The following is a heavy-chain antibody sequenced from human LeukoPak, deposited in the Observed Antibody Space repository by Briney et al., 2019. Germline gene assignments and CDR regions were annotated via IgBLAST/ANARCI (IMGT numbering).Heavy chain of an antibody. Sequence: GGSLRLSCAASGFTFGSDWMTWVRQAPGKGLEWVANINQDGSEKYYVDSVRGRFTISRDNAKNSLYLQMNSLRAEDTAVYYCARDYTGYFPWGQGTLVIVSS. D-gene: IGHD3-9*01. CDR3: ARDYTGYFP. V-gene: IGHV3-7*03. CDR2: INQDGSEK. J-gene: IGHJ5*02. CDR1: GFTFGSDW.